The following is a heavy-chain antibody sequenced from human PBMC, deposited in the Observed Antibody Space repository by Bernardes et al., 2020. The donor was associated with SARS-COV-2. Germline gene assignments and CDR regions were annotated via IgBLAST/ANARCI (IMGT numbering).Heavy chain of an antibody. J-gene: IGHJ4*02. D-gene: IGHD6-19*01. CDR1: GFPFSYYA. Sequence: GGSLRLSCAASGFPFSYYAMCWVRQAPGKGLEWVATINGRGGGTYYADSVKGRFTISRDNSKNTMYLQMTSLRAEDTAVYHCVKPVIAVASDLSFDYWGQGTLVTVSS. CDR3: VKPVIAVASDLSFDY. CDR2: INGRGGGT. V-gene: IGHV3-23*01.